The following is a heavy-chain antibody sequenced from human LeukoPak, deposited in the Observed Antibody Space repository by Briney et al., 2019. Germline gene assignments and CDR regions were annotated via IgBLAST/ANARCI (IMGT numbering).Heavy chain of an antibody. Sequence: ASVKVSCKASGYTFTSYDINWVRQATGQGLEWMGIINPSGGSTSYAQKFQGRVTMTRDTSTSTVYMELSSLRAEDTAVYYCARGSSGSYYNEDWFDPWGQGTLVTVSS. CDR2: INPSGGST. CDR3: ARGSSGSYYNEDWFDP. J-gene: IGHJ5*02. V-gene: IGHV1-46*01. D-gene: IGHD3-10*01. CDR1: GYTFTSYD.